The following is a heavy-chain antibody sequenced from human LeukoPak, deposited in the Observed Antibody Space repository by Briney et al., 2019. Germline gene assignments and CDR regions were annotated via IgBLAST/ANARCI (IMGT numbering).Heavy chain of an antibody. D-gene: IGHD3-10*01. CDR3: TTDLWYGSGMQNY. V-gene: IGHV3-23*01. Sequence: RGSLRLSCAASGFTFSSYAMSWVRQAPGKGLEWVSVISNSAGSTFYADSVKGRFTISRDNSKNTLYLQMNSLRAEDTAVYYCTTDLWYGSGMQNYWGQGTLVTVSS. J-gene: IGHJ4*02. CDR1: GFTFSSYA. CDR2: ISNSAGST.